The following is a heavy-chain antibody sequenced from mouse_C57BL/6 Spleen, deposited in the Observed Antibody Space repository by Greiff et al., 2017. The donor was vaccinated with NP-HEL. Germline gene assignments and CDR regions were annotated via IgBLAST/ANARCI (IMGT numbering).Heavy chain of an antibody. Sequence: EVQLVESGGGLVKPGGSLKLSCAASGFTFSDYGMHWVRQAPEKGLEWVAYISSGSSTFYYADTVKGRFTISRDNAKNTLFLQMTRLRSEDTAMYYCARLGGRYYAMDYWGQGTSVTVSS. V-gene: IGHV5-17*01. CDR2: ISSGSSTF. D-gene: IGHD1-1*02. CDR1: GFTFSDYG. J-gene: IGHJ4*01. CDR3: ARLGGRYYAMDY.